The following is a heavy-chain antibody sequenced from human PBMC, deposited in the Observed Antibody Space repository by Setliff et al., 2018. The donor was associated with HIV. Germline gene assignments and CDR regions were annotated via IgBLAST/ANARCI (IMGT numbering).Heavy chain of an antibody. CDR3: AKDRLFPRY. D-gene: IGHD2-21*01. CDR1: GFTFRSYW. Sequence: PGGSLRLSCAASGFTFRSYWMSWVRQAPGKGLEWVANINEGGSEKNYVDSVKGRFTISRDNAKNSLYLQMNSLRAEDTAVYYCAKDRLFPRYWGLGTLVTVSS. V-gene: IGHV3-7*01. J-gene: IGHJ4*02. CDR2: INEGGSEK.